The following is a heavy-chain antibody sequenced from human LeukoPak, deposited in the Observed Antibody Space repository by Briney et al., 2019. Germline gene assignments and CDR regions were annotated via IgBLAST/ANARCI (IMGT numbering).Heavy chain of an antibody. D-gene: IGHD2-8*01. J-gene: IGHJ5*02. Sequence: PGGSLRLSCAASGFTFDDYAMHWVRQAPGKGLVWVSRIDTDGSSTSYLDSVKGRFTISRDNAKNTLYLQMNSLRAEDTAVYFCVRAGAAVTNGNWFDPWGQGTLVTVSS. CDR2: IDTDGSST. CDR3: VRAGAAVTNGNWFDP. CDR1: GFTFDDYA. V-gene: IGHV3-74*01.